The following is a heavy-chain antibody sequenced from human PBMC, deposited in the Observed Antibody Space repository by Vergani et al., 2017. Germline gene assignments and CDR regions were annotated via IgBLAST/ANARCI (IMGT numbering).Heavy chain of an antibody. Sequence: QVQLVQSGAEVKKPGASVKVSCKASGYTFTGYYMHWVRQAPGQGLEWMGWINPNSGGTNYAQKFQGRVTMTRDTSISTAYMELSRLRSDDTAVYYCARDASTVTRADDAFDIWGQGTMVTVSS. J-gene: IGHJ3*02. CDR2: INPNSGGT. CDR1: GYTFTGYY. V-gene: IGHV1-2*02. CDR3: ARDASTVTRADDAFDI. D-gene: IGHD4-17*01.